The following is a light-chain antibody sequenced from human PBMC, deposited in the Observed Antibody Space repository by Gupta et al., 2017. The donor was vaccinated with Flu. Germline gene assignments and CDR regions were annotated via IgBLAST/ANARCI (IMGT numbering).Light chain of an antibody. CDR3: YSHAGSVTFF. Sequence: QSAPTQPRSVSGSPGQSVTISCTGSSNDVGGSNRVSWYQQRPGKAPKLILYEVTERPSGVPDRFSGSKSGNTASLTISGLQAEDEADYDCYSHAGSVTFFFGTGTTLTVL. J-gene: IGLJ1*01. CDR2: EVT. V-gene: IGLV2-11*01. CDR1: SNDVGGSNR.